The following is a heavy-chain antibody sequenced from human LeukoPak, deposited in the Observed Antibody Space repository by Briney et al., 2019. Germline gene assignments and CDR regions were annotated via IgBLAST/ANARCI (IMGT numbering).Heavy chain of an antibody. J-gene: IGHJ4*02. Sequence: PGRSLRLSCAASGFTFSSYGMHWVRQAPDKGLEWVAVISYDGSNKYYADSVKGRFTISRDNSKNTLYLQMNSLRAEDTAVYYCAKGAPYGSGSYPDYWGQGTLVTVSS. V-gene: IGHV3-30*18. D-gene: IGHD3-10*01. CDR3: AKGAPYGSGSYPDY. CDR2: ISYDGSNK. CDR1: GFTFSSYG.